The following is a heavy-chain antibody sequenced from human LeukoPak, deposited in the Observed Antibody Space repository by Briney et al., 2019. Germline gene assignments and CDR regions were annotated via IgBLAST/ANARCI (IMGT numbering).Heavy chain of an antibody. Sequence: GGSLRLSCAASGFTFSSYWLSWVRQPPGKGLEWVANIQQDGSEKNYVDSVKGRFTISRDNSTNTLYLQMNSLKAEDTAVYYCTRGNGQMGYYFDYWGQGTLVTVSS. J-gene: IGHJ4*02. D-gene: IGHD1-1*01. CDR2: IQQDGSEK. CDR1: GFTFSSYW. CDR3: TRGNGQMGYYFDY. V-gene: IGHV3-7*03.